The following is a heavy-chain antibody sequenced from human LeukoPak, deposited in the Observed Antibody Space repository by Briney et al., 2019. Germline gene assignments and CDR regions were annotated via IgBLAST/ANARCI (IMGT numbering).Heavy chain of an antibody. J-gene: IGHJ4*02. V-gene: IGHV3-15*01. Sequence: PGGSLRLSCAGPGLNISKHWMSWVRQAPGKGLKGFARVKSVAAGETTDYAAPVKGRFSISRDDSKTTMYLQMNSLKTEDTAVYYCTLIQGWGSGSYYRDFWGQGTLVTVSS. CDR3: TLIQGWGSGSYYRDF. D-gene: IGHD3-10*01. CDR1: GLNISKHW. CDR2: VKSVAAGETT.